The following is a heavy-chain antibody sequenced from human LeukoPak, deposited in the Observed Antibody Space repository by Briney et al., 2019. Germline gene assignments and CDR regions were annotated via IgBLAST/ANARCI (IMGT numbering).Heavy chain of an antibody. J-gene: IGHJ3*01. CDR2: LYYSGSN. Sequence: SDTLSLTCTVSGVSINSYYWSWIRQPPGKGLQWIAYLYYSGSNNFNPSLKSRLTISVDTSKNQFSLKLNSVTAADTAVYYCATSCSRPSGGAFDLWGQGTMVTVSS. CDR1: GVSINSYY. CDR3: ATSCSRPSGGAFDL. V-gene: IGHV4-59*08. D-gene: IGHD1-26*01.